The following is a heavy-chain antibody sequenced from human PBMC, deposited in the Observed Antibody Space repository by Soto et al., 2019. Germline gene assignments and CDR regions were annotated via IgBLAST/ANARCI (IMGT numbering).Heavy chain of an antibody. CDR1: GYSFTSYW. J-gene: IGHJ6*02. Sequence: GESLKISCKGSGYSFTSYWIGWVRQMPGKGLEWMGIIYPGDSDTRYAASVKGRFTISRDDSKSIAYLQMNSLKTEDTAVYYCTRFLYNGFLEWLIPYGMDVWGQGTTVTVSS. CDR2: IYPGDSDT. CDR3: TRFLYNGFLEWLIPYGMDV. V-gene: IGHV5-51*01. D-gene: IGHD3-3*01.